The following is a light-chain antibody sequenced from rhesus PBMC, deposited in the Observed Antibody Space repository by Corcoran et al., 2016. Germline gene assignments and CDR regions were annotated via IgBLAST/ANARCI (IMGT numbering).Light chain of an antibody. Sequence: DIQMTQSPSALSASVGDRVTISCRASQNIYSNLARYQQKPGKALQLLIYAASSLQTGIPSRFSGSGSGTDFTLTISSLQPKDSADSYCQHYYNKPWTFGQGTKGEIK. V-gene: IGKV1S12*01. CDR3: QHYYNKPWT. CDR2: AAS. J-gene: IGKJ1*01. CDR1: QNIYSN.